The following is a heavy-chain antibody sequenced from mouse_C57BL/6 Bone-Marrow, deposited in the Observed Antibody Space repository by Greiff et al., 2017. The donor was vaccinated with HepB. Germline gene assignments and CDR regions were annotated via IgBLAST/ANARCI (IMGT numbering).Heavy chain of an antibody. CDR1: GYSITSGYY. J-gene: IGHJ4*01. CDR2: ISYDGSN. D-gene: IGHD1-1*01. Sequence: VQLQQSGPGLVKPSQSLSLTCSVTGYSITSGYYWNWIRQFPGNKLEWMGYISYDGSNNYNPSLKNRISITRDTSKNQFFLKLNSVTTEDTATYYCAREGTVYYAMDYWGQGTSVTVSS. V-gene: IGHV3-6*01. CDR3: AREGTVYYAMDY.